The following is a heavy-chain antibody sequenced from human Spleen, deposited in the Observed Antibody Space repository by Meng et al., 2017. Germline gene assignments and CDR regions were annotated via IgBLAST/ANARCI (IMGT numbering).Heavy chain of an antibody. J-gene: IGHJ4*02. Sequence: VQQQQWGAVLLKPSETLSITCVVSGGSFSDYYWSWIRQPPGKGLEWIGEINHSGSTNYNPSLESRATISVDTSQNNLSLKLSSVTAADSAVYYCARGPTTMAHDFDYWGQGTLVTVSS. CDR3: ARGPTTMAHDFDY. V-gene: IGHV4-34*01. CDR2: INHSGST. D-gene: IGHD4-11*01. CDR1: GGSFSDYY.